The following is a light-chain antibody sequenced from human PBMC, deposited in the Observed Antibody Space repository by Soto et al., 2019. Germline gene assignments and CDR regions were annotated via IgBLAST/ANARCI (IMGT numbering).Light chain of an antibody. CDR2: EVT. CDR1: SSDVGAYHF. CDR3: SSYTSSNTPYV. V-gene: IGLV2-14*01. Sequence: QSALTQPASVSGPPGQSITISCTGSSSDVGAYHFVSWYQHHPGKAPKLILYEVTARPSGVSSRFPGSKSGNTASLTISGLQADDEANYYCSSYTSSNTPYVFGTGTKVTVL. J-gene: IGLJ1*01.